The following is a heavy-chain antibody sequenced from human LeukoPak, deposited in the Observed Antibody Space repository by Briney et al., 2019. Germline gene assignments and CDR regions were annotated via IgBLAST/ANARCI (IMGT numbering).Heavy chain of an antibody. V-gene: IGHV1-2*02. Sequence: ASVKVSCKASGYTFTGYYMHWVRQAPGQGLEWMGWINPKSGGTNYAQKFQGRVTMTRDTSISTAHMELSRLRSDDTAVYYCARLGEAGDPALYYFDYWGQGTLVTVS. J-gene: IGHJ4*02. CDR3: ARLGEAGDPALYYFDY. CDR1: GYTFTGYY. D-gene: IGHD7-27*01. CDR2: INPKSGGT.